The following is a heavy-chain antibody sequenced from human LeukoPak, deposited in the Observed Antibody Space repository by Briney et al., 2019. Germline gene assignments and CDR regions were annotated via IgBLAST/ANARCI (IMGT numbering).Heavy chain of an antibody. D-gene: IGHD2-15*01. CDR1: GFTFSSYD. CDR2: IRYDGSTK. CDR3: AEQKGYCSGGSCHPFDY. V-gene: IGHV3-30*02. Sequence: GGSMRLSCAASGFTFSSYDMHWVRQAPGKGLLWLAFIRYDGSTKYYADSVKGRFTIARDNSKNTLYLQMNSLRAEDTAVYYCAEQKGYCSGGSCHPFDYWGQGTLVTVSS. J-gene: IGHJ4*02.